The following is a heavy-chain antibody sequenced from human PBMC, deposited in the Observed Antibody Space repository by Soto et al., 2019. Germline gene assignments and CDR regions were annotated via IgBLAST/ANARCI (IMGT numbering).Heavy chain of an antibody. CDR1: GGSFSGYY. CDR3: ARELRARFDP. CDR2: INHSGDT. D-gene: IGHD3-3*01. Sequence: PSETLSLTCAVYGGSFSGYYWSWIRQPPGKGLEWIGEINHSGDTNYNKSLKSRVTILIERSKNQVSLRVKYVTAAETAIYYCARELRARFDPWGQGTLVTVSS. V-gene: IGHV4-34*01. J-gene: IGHJ5*02.